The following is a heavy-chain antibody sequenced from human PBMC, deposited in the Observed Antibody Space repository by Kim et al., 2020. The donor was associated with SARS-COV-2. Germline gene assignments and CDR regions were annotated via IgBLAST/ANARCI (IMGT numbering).Heavy chain of an antibody. V-gene: IGHV4-38-2*02. CDR2: INEGGTT. Sequence: SETLSLICTVYNYDIKNEHYWAWIREPPGKGLEWIGSINEGGTTAYNPSLRSRVTMSIDTSKNQFFLKVTSVTAADTAVYHCARYNRATATYYSGFDYWG. CDR3: ARYNRATATYYSGFDY. CDR1: NYDIKNEHY. D-gene: IGHD2-15*01. J-gene: IGHJ4*01.